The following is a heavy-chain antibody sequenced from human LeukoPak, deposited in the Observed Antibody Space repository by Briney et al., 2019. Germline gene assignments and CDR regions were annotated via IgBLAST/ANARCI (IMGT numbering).Heavy chain of an antibody. Sequence: ASVKVSCKASGYTFTDYYIHWVRQAPGQRLEWMGWINPNSGDTNYAQKFQGRVTMTRDTSICTAYIELSRLTSDDTAVYYCVRQISSYWGQGTLVTVSS. D-gene: IGHD2/OR15-2a*01. V-gene: IGHV1-2*02. CDR1: GYTFTDYY. CDR2: INPNSGDT. J-gene: IGHJ1*01. CDR3: VRQISSY.